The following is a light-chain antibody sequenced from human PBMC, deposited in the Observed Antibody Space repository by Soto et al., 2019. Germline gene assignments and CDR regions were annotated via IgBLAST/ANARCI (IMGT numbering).Light chain of an antibody. J-gene: IGLJ1*01. Sequence: QSVLTQPASVSGSPGQSIAISCTGTRSDVGAYNYVSWYQQHPGKAPKLMISEVTNRPSGVSDRFSGSKSGNTASLPISGLQAEEEADYYCSSFTSRFTFVFGTGTKVTVL. CDR2: EVT. V-gene: IGLV2-14*01. CDR3: SSFTSRFTFV. CDR1: RSDVGAYNY.